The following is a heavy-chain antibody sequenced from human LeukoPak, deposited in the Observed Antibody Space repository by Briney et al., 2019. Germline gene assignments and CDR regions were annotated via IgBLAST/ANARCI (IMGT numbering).Heavy chain of an antibody. CDR3: AKAKGNDELNFDY. V-gene: IGHV1-69*05. CDR1: GGTFSSYA. J-gene: IGHJ4*02. D-gene: IGHD1-1*01. Sequence: SVKVSCKASGGTFSSYAISWVRQAPGQGLEWMGGIIPIFGTANYAQKFQGRVTITTDESTSTAYMELSSLRSEDTAVYYCAKAKGNDELNFDYWGQGTPVTVSS. CDR2: IIPIFGTA.